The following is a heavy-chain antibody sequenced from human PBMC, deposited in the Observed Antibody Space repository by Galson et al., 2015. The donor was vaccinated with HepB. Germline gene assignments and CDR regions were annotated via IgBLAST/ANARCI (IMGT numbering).Heavy chain of an antibody. D-gene: IGHD3-10*01. CDR1: GYTFTSYG. CDR2: ISAYNGNT. V-gene: IGHV1-18*04. Sequence: SVKVSCKASGYTFTSYGISWVRQAPGQGLEWMGWISAYNGNTNYAQKLQGRVTMTTDTSTSTAYMELRSLRSDDTAVYYCARDRPELLWFGELLYGGYYYYGMDVWGQGTTVTVSS. CDR3: ARDRPELLWFGELLYGGYYYYGMDV. J-gene: IGHJ6*02.